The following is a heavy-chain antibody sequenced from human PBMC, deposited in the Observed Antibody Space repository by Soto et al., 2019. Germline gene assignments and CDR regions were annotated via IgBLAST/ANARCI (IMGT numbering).Heavy chain of an antibody. CDR3: AKPYYDFWSGYYTDHFAY. J-gene: IGHJ4*02. CDR2: ISGSGGST. CDR1: GFTFSSYA. D-gene: IGHD3-3*01. Sequence: GGSLRLSCAASGFTFSSYAMSWVRQAPGKGLEWVSAISGSGGSTYYADSVKGRFTISRANSKNTLSLQMNSLRAEDPAVYYCAKPYYDFWSGYYTDHFAYWGQGTLSTAPQ. V-gene: IGHV3-23*01.